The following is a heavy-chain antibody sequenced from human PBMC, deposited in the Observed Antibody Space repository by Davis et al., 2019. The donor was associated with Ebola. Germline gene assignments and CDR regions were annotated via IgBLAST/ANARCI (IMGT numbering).Heavy chain of an antibody. CDR1: GGTFSSYA. CDR3: ARGITMVQGVDWFDP. J-gene: IGHJ5*02. Sequence: SVKVSCKASGGTFSSYAISWVRQAPGQGLEWMGRIIPILGIANYAQKFQGRVTITADTSTSTAYMELRSLRSDDTAVYYCARGITMVQGVDWFDPWGKGTLATVSS. V-gene: IGHV1-69*04. CDR2: IIPILGIA. D-gene: IGHD3-10*01.